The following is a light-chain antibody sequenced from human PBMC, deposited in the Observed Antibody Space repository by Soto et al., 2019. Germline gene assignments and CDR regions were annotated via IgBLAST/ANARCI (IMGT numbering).Light chain of an antibody. CDR1: SSDVGSYNL. V-gene: IGLV2-23*02. CDR2: EVS. Sequence: QSVLTQPDSVSGSPGQSITISCTGTSSDVGSYNLVSWYQQHPGKAPKLMIYEVSKRPAGVSNSFSGSKSGNTASLTISGLQAEDEADYYCCSYAGSSIVVFGGGTKVTAL. CDR3: CSYAGSSIVV. J-gene: IGLJ2*01.